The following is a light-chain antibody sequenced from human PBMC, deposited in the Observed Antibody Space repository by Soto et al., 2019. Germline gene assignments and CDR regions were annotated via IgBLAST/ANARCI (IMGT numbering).Light chain of an antibody. Sequence: EIIWPQSPDTLSLSPGERAPLSCRARQTVSSNYLAWCQQRPCQAPRLLIYGASTRAAGIPDRFSGSGSGTDFTHTISSLEPEDFAVYYGQQRSNWPTITFGQGTRLEIK. CDR2: GAS. CDR3: QQRSNWPTIT. V-gene: IGKV3D-20*02. J-gene: IGKJ5*01. CDR1: QTVSSNY.